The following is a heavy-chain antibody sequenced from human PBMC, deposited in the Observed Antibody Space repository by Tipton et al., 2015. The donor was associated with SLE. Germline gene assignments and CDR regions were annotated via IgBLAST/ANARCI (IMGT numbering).Heavy chain of an antibody. CDR3: ARDSGSYYGYYYGMDV. V-gene: IGHV3-48*03. D-gene: IGHD1-26*01. J-gene: IGHJ6*02. CDR1: GFTFSSYW. CDR2: ISSSGSTI. Sequence: SLRLSCAASGFTFSSYWMNWVRQAPGKGLEWVSYISSSGSTIYYADSVKGRFTISRDNAKNSLYLQMNSLRAEDTAVYYCARDSGSYYGYYYGMDVWGQGTTVTVSS.